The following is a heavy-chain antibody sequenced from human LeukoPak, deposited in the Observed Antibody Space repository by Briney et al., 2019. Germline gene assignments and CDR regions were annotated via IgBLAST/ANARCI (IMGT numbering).Heavy chain of an antibody. CDR3: ARDISTYYYDSSGSY. J-gene: IGHJ4*02. CDR1: GYTFTNYH. D-gene: IGHD3-22*01. V-gene: IGHV1-18*01. CDR2: ISAYSGNT. Sequence: GASVKVSCKASGYTFTNYHITWVRQAPGQGLEWMGWISAYSGNTNYAQKLQGRVTMTTDKSTNTAYMELRSLRSDDTAVYYCARDISTYYYDSSGSYWGQGTLVTVSS.